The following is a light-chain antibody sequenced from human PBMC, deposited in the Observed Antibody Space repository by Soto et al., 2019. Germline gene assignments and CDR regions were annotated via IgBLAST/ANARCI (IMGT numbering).Light chain of an antibody. Sequence: QSALTQPASVSGSPGQSITISCTGTISDIGGYNFISWYQHHPGKAPKLVIYDVNNRPSGISYRFSGSKSGNTASLTISGLQAEVEADYYCASYTRTTTLVFGGGTKVTVL. CDR3: ASYTRTTTLV. CDR2: DVN. CDR1: ISDIGGYNF. V-gene: IGLV2-14*01. J-gene: IGLJ2*01.